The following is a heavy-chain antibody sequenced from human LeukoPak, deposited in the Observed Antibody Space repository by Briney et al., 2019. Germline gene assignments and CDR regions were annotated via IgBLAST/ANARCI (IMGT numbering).Heavy chain of an antibody. D-gene: IGHD6-19*01. CDR3: TRLGIAVDASDY. J-gene: IGHJ4*02. Sequence: GGSLRLSCAASGFTFSSYWMSWVRQASGKGLEWVGRIRTKANSYATEYAASVKGRFTISRDDSKNTAYLQMNSLKTEDTAVYYCTRLGIAVDASDYWGQGTLVTVSS. CDR1: GFTFSSYW. CDR2: IRTKANSYAT. V-gene: IGHV3-73*01.